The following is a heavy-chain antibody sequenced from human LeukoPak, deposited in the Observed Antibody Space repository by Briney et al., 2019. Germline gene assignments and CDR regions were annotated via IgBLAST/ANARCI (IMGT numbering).Heavy chain of an antibody. CDR2: IYNSGSA. CDR3: ARSNYYDSSGYFSYAFDI. V-gene: IGHV4-59*08. Sequence: SETLSLTCTVSGGSISSFYWSWIRQPPGKGLEWIGYIYNSGSANYNPSLKSRVTISVDTPKNQFSLELTSVTAADTAVYYCARSNYYDSSGYFSYAFDIWGQGTMVTVSS. CDR1: GGSISSFY. J-gene: IGHJ3*02. D-gene: IGHD3-22*01.